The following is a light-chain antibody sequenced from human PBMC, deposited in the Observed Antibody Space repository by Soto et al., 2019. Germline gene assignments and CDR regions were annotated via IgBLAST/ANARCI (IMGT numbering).Light chain of an antibody. CDR1: QSVINK. V-gene: IGKV3-15*01. J-gene: IGKJ1*01. CDR3: HQYHNWPTWT. CDR2: GAS. Sequence: EIVMTQSPATLSGSPGERATLSCRASQSVINKLAWYQQKPGQAPRLLIFGASTRATGIPARFSGSGSGTEFTLTISSLQSEDFAVSFCHQYHNWPTWTFGQGTKVEIK.